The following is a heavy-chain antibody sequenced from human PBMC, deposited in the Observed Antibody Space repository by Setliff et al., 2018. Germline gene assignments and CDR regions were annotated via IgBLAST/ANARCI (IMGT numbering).Heavy chain of an antibody. J-gene: IGHJ6*03. CDR3: ARGRSTYFIDV. Sequence: SVKVSCKASGATFSSHGITWVRQAPGQGLEWVGGIMPIFGTINYAQKFQGRVTITADESTSTAYMELSSLRSEDTAVYYCARGRSTYFIDVWGKGTTVTVSS. CDR1: GATFSSHG. V-gene: IGHV1-69*13. CDR2: IMPIFGTI.